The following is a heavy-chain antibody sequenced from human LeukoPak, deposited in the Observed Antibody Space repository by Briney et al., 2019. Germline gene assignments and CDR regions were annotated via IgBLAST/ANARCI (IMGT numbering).Heavy chain of an antibody. J-gene: IGHJ3*02. CDR3: ARMMSTVTTFDI. D-gene: IGHD4-17*01. V-gene: IGHV4-39*01. Sequence: SETLSLTCTVSGGSISSSSYYWGWVRQPPGKGLEWIETIFDTGSTYYNPSLKSRVTISVDTSKNQFSLKLSSVTAADTAVYYCARMMSTVTTFDIWGQGTMVTVSS. CDR2: IFDTGST. CDR1: GGSISSSSYY.